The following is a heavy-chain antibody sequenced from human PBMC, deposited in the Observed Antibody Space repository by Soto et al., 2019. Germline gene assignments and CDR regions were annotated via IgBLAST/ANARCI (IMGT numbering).Heavy chain of an antibody. Sequence: EVQLVVSGGGLVQPGGSLRLSCAASGFTVSSNFMSWVRQAPGKELEWVSIIYSDGSTYYADSVKGRVTISRDNSKNTLDLKMDSLRADDTAVYYCASRRNPYGAYDYWGQGTLVTVSS. D-gene: IGHD4-17*01. CDR3: ASRRNPYGAYDY. J-gene: IGHJ4*02. CDR2: IYSDGST. V-gene: IGHV3-66*01. CDR1: GFTVSSNF.